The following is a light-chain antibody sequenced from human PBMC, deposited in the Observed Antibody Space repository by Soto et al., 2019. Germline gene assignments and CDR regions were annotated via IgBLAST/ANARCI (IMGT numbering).Light chain of an antibody. CDR3: QQLNTYLALA. CDR2: AAS. CDR1: QGIGSY. J-gene: IGKJ4*01. Sequence: DIQLTQSPSFLSASVGDRVTITCRASQGIGSYLAWYQQKPGKAPKLLIYAASTLQSGVPSRFSGSGSGTEFTLTISSLQPEDFATYYCQQLNTYLALAFGGGTKVDIK. V-gene: IGKV1-9*01.